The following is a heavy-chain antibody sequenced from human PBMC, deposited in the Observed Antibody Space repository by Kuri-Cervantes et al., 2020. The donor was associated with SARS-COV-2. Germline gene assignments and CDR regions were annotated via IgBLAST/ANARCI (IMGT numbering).Heavy chain of an antibody. CDR2: VSYDGSYK. D-gene: IGHD5-12*01. Sequence: LSLTCAASGFTFSNYGMHCVRQAPGKGLEWVALVSYDGSYKYYAGSVRGRFTISRDNSNKTVYLQMNSLRTEETAVYYCAKSRGEGGGFFDYGVDVWGQGTTVAVSS. CDR3: AKSRGEGGGFFDYGVDV. J-gene: IGHJ6*02. CDR1: GFTFSNYG. V-gene: IGHV3-30*18.